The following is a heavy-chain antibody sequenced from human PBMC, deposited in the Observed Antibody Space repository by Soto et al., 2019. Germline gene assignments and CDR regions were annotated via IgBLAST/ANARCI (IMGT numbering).Heavy chain of an antibody. Sequence: EVQLVESGGGVVRPGGSLRLSCAASGFTFDDYGMSWVRQAPGKGLEWVSGINWNGGSTGYADSVKGRFTIYRDNAKKSMYLQMNSLRAEDKDLYYCARGDRSWVIDYWGQGTLVTVSS. CDR1: GFTFDDYG. V-gene: IGHV3-20*04. CDR2: INWNGGST. CDR3: ARGDRSWVIDY. J-gene: IGHJ4*02. D-gene: IGHD6-13*01.